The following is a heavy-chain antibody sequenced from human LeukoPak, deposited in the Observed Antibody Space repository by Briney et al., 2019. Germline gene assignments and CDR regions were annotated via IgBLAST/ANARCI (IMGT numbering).Heavy chain of an antibody. CDR3: AKTAPSVRTLWYNWFDP. Sequence: GRSLRLSCAASGFTFSSYGMHWVRQAPGKGLEWVAVISYGGSNKYYADSVKGRFTISRDNSKNTLYLQMNSLRAEDTAVYYCAKTAPSVRTLWYNWFDPWGQGTLVTVSS. D-gene: IGHD2-21*01. CDR1: GFTFSSYG. V-gene: IGHV3-30*18. J-gene: IGHJ5*02. CDR2: ISYGGSNK.